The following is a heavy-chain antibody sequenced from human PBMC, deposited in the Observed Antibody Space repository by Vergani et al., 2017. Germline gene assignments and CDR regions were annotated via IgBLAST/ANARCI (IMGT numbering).Heavy chain of an antibody. Sequence: QVQLQESGPGLVKSSETLSLTCTVSGGSVSSYYWSWIRQSPGKGLEWIASFFYTGSTDYNPSPQSRVTISVDTSKNQFSLKLSSVTAADTAVYYCAKGGELPDPWGQGTLVTVSS. CDR1: GGSVSSYY. CDR2: FFYTGST. V-gene: IGHV4-59*02. D-gene: IGHD3-10*01. J-gene: IGHJ5*02. CDR3: AKGGELPDP.